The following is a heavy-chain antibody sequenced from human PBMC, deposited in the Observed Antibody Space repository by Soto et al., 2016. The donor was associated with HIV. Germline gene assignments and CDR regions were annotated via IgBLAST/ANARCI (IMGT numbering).Heavy chain of an antibody. CDR2: SYYSGTT. D-gene: IGHD2-21*02. V-gene: IGHV4-59*01. Sequence: QVQLQESGPGLVKPSETLSLTCNVSSGFIRSYYWTWIRQSPGKGLEYIGYSYYSGTTNYNPSLKSRVIISVDTSNSQFSLKMRSVTAVDTAMYYCVARRVAANPAHFEYWGQGTLITVSS. J-gene: IGHJ4*02. CDR1: SGFIRSYY. CDR3: VARRVAANPAHFEY.